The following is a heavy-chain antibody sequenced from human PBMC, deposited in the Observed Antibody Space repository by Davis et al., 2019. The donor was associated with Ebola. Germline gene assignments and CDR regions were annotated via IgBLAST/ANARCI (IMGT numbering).Heavy chain of an antibody. Sequence: AASVKVSCKASGGTFSSYAISWVRQAPGQGLEWMGRIIPILGIANYAQKFQGRVTITADKSTSTAYMELSSLRSEDTAVYYCARDPSSSSEDYWGQGTLVTVSS. CDR2: IIPILGIA. V-gene: IGHV1-69*04. D-gene: IGHD6-6*01. J-gene: IGHJ4*02. CDR1: GGTFSSYA. CDR3: ARDPSSSSEDY.